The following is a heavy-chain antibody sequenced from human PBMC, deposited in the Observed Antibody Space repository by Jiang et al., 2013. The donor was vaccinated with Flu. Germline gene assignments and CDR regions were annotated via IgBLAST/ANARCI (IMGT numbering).Heavy chain of an antibody. J-gene: IGHJ6*02. V-gene: IGHV3-33*01. CDR3: ARVHDYSNYYYGMDV. CDR2: IWYDGSNK. CDR1: GFTFSSYG. Sequence: VQLLESGGGVVQPGRSLRLSCAASGFTFSSYGMHWVRQAPGKGLEWVAVIWYDGSNKYYADSVKGRFTISRDNSKNTLYLQMNSLRAEDTAVYYCARVHDYSNYYYGMDVWGQGTTVTVSS. D-gene: IGHD4-11*01.